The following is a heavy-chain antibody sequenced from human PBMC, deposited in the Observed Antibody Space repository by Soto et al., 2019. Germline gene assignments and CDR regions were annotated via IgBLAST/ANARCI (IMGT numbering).Heavy chain of an antibody. Sequence: QITLKESGPTLVKPTQTLTLTCTFSGFSLSTSGVGVGWIRQPPGKALEWLALIYWDDDKRYSPSLKSRLTITKDTSKHQVVLTMNNMDPVDTDSYYCAHISAFGVGNWFDPWGQGTLVTVSS. V-gene: IGHV2-5*02. D-gene: IGHD3-3*01. CDR2: IYWDDDK. CDR3: AHISAFGVGNWFDP. CDR1: GFSLSTSGVG. J-gene: IGHJ5*02.